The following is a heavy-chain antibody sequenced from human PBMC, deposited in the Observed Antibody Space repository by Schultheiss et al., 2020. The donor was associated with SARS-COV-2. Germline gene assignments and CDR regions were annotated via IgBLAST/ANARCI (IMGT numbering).Heavy chain of an antibody. CDR1: GFTFDDYA. J-gene: IGHJ5*02. Sequence: GGSLRLSCAASGFTFDDYAMHWVRQAPGKGLEWVSAISGSGGSTYYADSVKGRFTISRDNSKNTLYLQMNSLRAEDTAVYYCARDCTLTVTTLGWFDPWGQGTLVTVSS. CDR2: ISGSGGST. V-gene: IGHV3-23*01. CDR3: ARDCTLTVTTLGWFDP. D-gene: IGHD4-17*01.